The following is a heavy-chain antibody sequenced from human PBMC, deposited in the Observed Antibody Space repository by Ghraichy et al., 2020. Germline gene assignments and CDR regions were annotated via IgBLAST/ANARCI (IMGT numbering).Heavy chain of an antibody. Sequence: SETLSLTCTVSGGSISSSSYYWGWIRQPPGKGLEWIGSIHYTGSTYYNPSLKSRVTISVDTSKNQFSLKLSSVTAADTAVYYCARVDIVATIINYWGQGTLVTVSS. D-gene: IGHD5-12*01. CDR3: ARVDIVATIINY. CDR2: IHYTGST. CDR1: GGSISSSSYY. V-gene: IGHV4-39*01. J-gene: IGHJ4*02.